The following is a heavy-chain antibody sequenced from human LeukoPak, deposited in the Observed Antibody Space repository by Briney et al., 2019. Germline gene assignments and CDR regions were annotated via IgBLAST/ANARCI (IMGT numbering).Heavy chain of an antibody. Sequence: KTSETLSLTCTVSGGSISSYYWSWIRQPPGKGLEWIGSIYYSGSTYYNPSLKSRVTISVDTSKNQFSLKLSSVTAADTAVYYCAREPSTYCGGDCYSDYWGQGTLVTVSS. CDR3: AREPSTYCGGDCYSDY. J-gene: IGHJ4*02. V-gene: IGHV4-39*01. CDR1: GGSISSYY. CDR2: IYYSGST. D-gene: IGHD2-21*02.